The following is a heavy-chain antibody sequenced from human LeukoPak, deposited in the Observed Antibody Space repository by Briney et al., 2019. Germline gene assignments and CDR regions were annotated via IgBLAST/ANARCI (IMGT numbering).Heavy chain of an antibody. V-gene: IGHV3-74*01. CDR3: ARELQYDFWSGSDAFDI. D-gene: IGHD3-3*01. CDR2: INSDGSST. CDR1: GFTFSSYW. J-gene: IGHJ3*02. Sequence: GGSLRLSCAASGFTFSSYWMHWVRQAPGKGLVWVSRINSDGSSTSYADSVKGRFTISRDNAKNTLYLQMNSLRAEDTAVYYCARELQYDFWSGSDAFDIWSQGTMVTVSS.